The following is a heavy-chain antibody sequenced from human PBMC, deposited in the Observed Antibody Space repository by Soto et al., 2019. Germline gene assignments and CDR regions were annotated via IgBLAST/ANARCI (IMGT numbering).Heavy chain of an antibody. D-gene: IGHD3-16*01. CDR1: GFTFRSYA. V-gene: IGHV3-23*01. J-gene: IGHJ6*03. CDR3: AKVTFYYYYMDV. Sequence: GGSLRLSCAASGFTFRSYAMSWVRQAPGKGLEWVSIINSSGDNTYYADSVKGRFTISRDNSKSTLYLQVSSLRAEDTAVYYCAKVTFYYYYMDVWGKGTTVTVSS. CDR2: INSSGDNT.